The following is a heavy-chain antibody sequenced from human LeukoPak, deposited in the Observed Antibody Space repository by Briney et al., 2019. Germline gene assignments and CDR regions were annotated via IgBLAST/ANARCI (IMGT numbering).Heavy chain of an antibody. CDR2: ISGSGGST. CDR1: GFTFSSYA. CDR3: AKDLKAQYYYDSSGYSSLFDY. V-gene: IGHV3-23*01. Sequence: GGSLRLSCAASGFTFSSYAMSWVRQAPGKGREWVSAISGSGGSTYYADSVKGRFTISRENSKNTLYLQMNTLRAEDTAVYYCAKDLKAQYYYDSSGYSSLFDYWGQGTLVTVSS. J-gene: IGHJ4*02. D-gene: IGHD3-22*01.